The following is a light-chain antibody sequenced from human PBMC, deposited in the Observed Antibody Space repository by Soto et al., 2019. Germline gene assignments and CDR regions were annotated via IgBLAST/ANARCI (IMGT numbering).Light chain of an antibody. CDR1: QSVSSN. CDR2: GAS. J-gene: IGKJ4*01. Sequence: EIVMTQSPATLSVSPGERATLSCRASQSVSSNLAWHQQKPGQAPRLLIYGASTRATGIPARFSGSGSGTEFTLTISSLQSEDFAVYYCQQYGSSPQTFGGGTKVDIK. CDR3: QQYGSSPQT. V-gene: IGKV3-15*01.